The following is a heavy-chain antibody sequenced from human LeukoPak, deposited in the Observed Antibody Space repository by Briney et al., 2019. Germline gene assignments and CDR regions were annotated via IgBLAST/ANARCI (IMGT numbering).Heavy chain of an antibody. V-gene: IGHV5-51*01. CDR2: IYPGDSDT. CDR1: GCSFTSYW. Sequence: GGALQISCKGSGCSFTSYWIGWGRRMPGKGGEWMGIIYPGDSDTRYSPSFQGQVTISADKSISTPYLQWSSLKASDTAMYYCARLVVTLDYWGQGTLVTVSS. J-gene: IGHJ4*02. CDR3: ARLVVTLDY. D-gene: IGHD4-23*01.